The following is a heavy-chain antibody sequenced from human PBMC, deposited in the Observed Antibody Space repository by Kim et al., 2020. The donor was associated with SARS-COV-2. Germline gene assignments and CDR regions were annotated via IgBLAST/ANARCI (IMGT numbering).Heavy chain of an antibody. Sequence: GGSLRLSCAASGFTFSSYAMSWVRQAPGKVLEWVSAISGSGGSTYYADSVKGRFTISRDNSKNTLYLQMNSLRAEDTAVYYCAKTYYDFWSGPNYYFDYWGQGTLVTVSS. CDR3: AKTYYDFWSGPNYYFDY. CDR2: ISGSGGST. CDR1: GFTFSSYA. V-gene: IGHV3-23*01. D-gene: IGHD3-3*01. J-gene: IGHJ4*02.